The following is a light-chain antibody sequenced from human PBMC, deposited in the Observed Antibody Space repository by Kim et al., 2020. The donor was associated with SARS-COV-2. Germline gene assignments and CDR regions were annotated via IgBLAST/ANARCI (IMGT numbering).Light chain of an antibody. CDR2: DAS. CDR3: QQYDNLPYS. V-gene: IGKV1-33*01. CDR1: HDISRY. J-gene: IGKJ2*03. Sequence: SASVGDRVTITGQASHDISRYLNLYQQKPGKAPKRLIYDASNLETGVPSRFSGSGYGTDFTFTISSLQPEDIATYHCQQYDNLPYSFGQGTKLEI.